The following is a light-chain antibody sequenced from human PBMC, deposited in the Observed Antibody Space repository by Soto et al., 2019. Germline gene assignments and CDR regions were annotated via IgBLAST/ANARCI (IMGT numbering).Light chain of an antibody. CDR1: QSISSY. CDR3: QQSYRNPRT. CDR2: AAA. Sequence: DIQMTQSPSSLSASVGDRVTITCRASQSISSYLNWYQQKPGKAPKLLIYAAASLQSGVPSRFSGSGSGTDFTLTISSLQPEDFATDYCQQSYRNPRTFGQGTKLEIK. V-gene: IGKV1-39*01. J-gene: IGKJ2*01.